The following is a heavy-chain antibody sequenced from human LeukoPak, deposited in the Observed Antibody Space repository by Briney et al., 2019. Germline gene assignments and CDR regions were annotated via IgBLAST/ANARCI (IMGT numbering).Heavy chain of an antibody. Sequence: GGSLRLSCAASGCTFSSYGMHWVRQAPGKGLEWVAVIWYDGSNKYYADSVKGRFTISRDNSKNTLYLQMNSLRAEDTAVYYCAKDREIVATTTFCYWGQGTLVTVSS. D-gene: IGHD5-12*01. CDR1: GCTFSSYG. CDR2: IWYDGSNK. V-gene: IGHV3-33*06. CDR3: AKDREIVATTTFCY. J-gene: IGHJ4*02.